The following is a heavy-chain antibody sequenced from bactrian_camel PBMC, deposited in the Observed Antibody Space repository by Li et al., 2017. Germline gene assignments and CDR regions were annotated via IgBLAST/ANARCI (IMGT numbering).Heavy chain of an antibody. CDR1: TGTFSSAC. CDR3: AEGRGSRGEHCYSLNY. J-gene: IGHJ4*01. V-gene: IGHV3S9*01. CDR2: IDADGET. D-gene: IGHD6*01. Sequence: QVQLVESGGGSVQAGGSLRLSCTARTGTFSSACMGWIRQVSGQEHEGVASIDADGETSYADSVKGRFTISQDSAKRTVYLQMNNLQPEDTATYYCAEGRGSRGEHCYSLNYWGQGTQVTVS.